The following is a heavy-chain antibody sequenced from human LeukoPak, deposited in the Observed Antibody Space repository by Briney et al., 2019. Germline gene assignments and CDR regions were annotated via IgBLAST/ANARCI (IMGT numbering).Heavy chain of an antibody. V-gene: IGHV3-23*01. CDR1: GFTFSSYA. Sequence: PGGSLRLSCAASGFTFSSYAMSWVRQAPGKGLEWVSAISGSGGITYYADSVKGRFTISRDNSKNTLYLQMNSLRAEDTAVYYCAKGHDSSGYYSDAFDIWGQGTMVTVSS. D-gene: IGHD3-22*01. CDR2: ISGSGGIT. CDR3: AKGHDSSGYYSDAFDI. J-gene: IGHJ3*02.